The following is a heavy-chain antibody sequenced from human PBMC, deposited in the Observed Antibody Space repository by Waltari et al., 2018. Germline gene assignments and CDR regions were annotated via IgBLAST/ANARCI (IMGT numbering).Heavy chain of an antibody. J-gene: IGHJ3*01. V-gene: IGHV4-59*01. CDR3: ARGTAYYRPADVFEF. CDR1: GGSINNYY. Sequence: QVQLHESGPGLVKPSETLSLTCGVSGGSINNYYWSWIRQTPGKGLEWIGYVHYGGSTNYNPSLGGRVTRSLDTSRNQFSLRLQSVTAADTAVYYCARGTAYYRPADVFEFWGQGTTVIVSS. D-gene: IGHD1-26*01. CDR2: VHYGGST.